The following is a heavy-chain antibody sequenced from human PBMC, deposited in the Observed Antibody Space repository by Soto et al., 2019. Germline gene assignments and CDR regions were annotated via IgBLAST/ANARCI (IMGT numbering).Heavy chain of an antibody. V-gene: IGHV3-74*03. CDR3: ARDGWAVAEN. CDR1: GFTFSSFY. Sequence: VQLVESGGDLVQPGGSLRLSCAASGFTFSSFYMHWVRQAPGKGLVWVARINRDGSSKTYADSVKGRFTISSHTAKNALYLQMNSLGGDDTAVYYCARDGWAVAENWGQGTLVTVSS. J-gene: IGHJ4*02. CDR2: INRDGSSK. D-gene: IGHD6-19*01.